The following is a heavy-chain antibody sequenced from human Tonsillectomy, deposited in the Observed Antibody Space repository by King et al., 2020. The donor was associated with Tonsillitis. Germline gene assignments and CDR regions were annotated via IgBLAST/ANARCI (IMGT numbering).Heavy chain of an antibody. CDR2: INPNSGGT. Sequence: VQLVESGAEVKKPGASVKVSCKASGYTFTGYYIHWVRQAPGQGLEWMGWINPNSGGTKYAQKFQDRVTMTRDTSISTAYMELSRLRSDDTAVYYCARPRNRGHFWFDPWGQGTLVTVSS. J-gene: IGHJ5*02. D-gene: IGHD2-21*01. V-gene: IGHV1-2*02. CDR3: ARPRNRGHFWFDP. CDR1: GYTFTGYY.